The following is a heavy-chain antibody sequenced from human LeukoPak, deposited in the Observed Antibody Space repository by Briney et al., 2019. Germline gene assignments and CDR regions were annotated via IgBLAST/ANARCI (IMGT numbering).Heavy chain of an antibody. D-gene: IGHD3-9*01. CDR2: ISYDGSNK. Sequence: GGSLRLSCAASGFTFSSYGMHWVRQAPGKGLEWVAVISYDGSNKYYADSVKGRFTISRDNSKNTLYLQMNSLRAEDTAVYYCAKDGRVLRYFHWLLGYYFDYWGQGTLVTVSS. V-gene: IGHV3-30*18. J-gene: IGHJ4*02. CDR3: AKDGRVLRYFHWLLGYYFDY. CDR1: GFTFSSYG.